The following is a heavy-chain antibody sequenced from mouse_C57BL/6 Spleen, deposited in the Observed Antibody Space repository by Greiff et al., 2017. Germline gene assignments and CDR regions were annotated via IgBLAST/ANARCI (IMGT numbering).Heavy chain of an antibody. CDR1: GFTFSDYG. V-gene: IGHV5-17*01. CDR2: ISSGSSTI. D-gene: IGHD2-4*01. CDR3: ARDYYDYEEVPFAY. J-gene: IGHJ3*01. Sequence: EVQLVESGGGLVKPGGSLKLSCAASGFTFSDYGMHWVRQAPEKGLEWVAYISSGSSTIYYADTVKGRFTISRDNAKNTLFLQMTSLRSEDTAMYYCARDYYDYEEVPFAYWGQGTLVTVSA.